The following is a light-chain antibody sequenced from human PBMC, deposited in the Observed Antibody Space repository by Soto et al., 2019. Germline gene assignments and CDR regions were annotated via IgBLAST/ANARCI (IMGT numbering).Light chain of an antibody. CDR3: SSFALRSTLV. V-gene: IGLV2-23*02. CDR2: EVG. J-gene: IGLJ2*01. Sequence: QSALTQPASVSGSPGQSITISCTGSSSDVGNYNLVSWYQQYPGKAPKLMIYEVGKRPSGVSNRFSGSKSGNTASLTISGLQAEDEADYYCSSFALRSTLVFGGGTKLTVL. CDR1: SSDVGNYNL.